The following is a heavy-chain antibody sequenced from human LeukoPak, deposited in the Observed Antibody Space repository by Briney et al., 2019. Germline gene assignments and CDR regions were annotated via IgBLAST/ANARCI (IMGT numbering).Heavy chain of an antibody. CDR3: ASNERRGYTYGYFDY. Sequence: GGSLRLSCRTSGFTFSTYAMSWVRQAPGKGLEWVSTISGRGDSTYYADSVRGRFTFSRDNSKNTLYLQISGLRVEDTAVYYCASNERRGYTYGYFDYWGQGTLVTVSS. CDR2: ISGRGDST. J-gene: IGHJ4*02. D-gene: IGHD5-18*01. V-gene: IGHV3-23*01. CDR1: GFTFSTYA.